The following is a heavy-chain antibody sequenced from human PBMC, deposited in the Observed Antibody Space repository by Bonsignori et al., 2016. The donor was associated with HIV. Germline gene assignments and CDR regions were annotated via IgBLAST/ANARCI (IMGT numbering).Heavy chain of an antibody. J-gene: IGHJ4*02. V-gene: IGHV3-33*06. D-gene: IGHD5-12*01. CDR1: GFTFSSYG. Sequence: GESLKISCAASGFTFSSYGMHWVRQAPGKGLEWVAVIWYDGSNKYYADSVKGRFTISRDNSKNTLYLQMNSLRAEDTAVYYCAKDLVATTKAFLGYWGQGTLVTVSS. CDR2: IWYDGSNK. CDR3: AKDLVATTKAFLGY.